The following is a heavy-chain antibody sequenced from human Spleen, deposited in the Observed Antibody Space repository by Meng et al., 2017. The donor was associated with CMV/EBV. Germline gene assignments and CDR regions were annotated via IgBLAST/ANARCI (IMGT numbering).Heavy chain of an antibody. CDR3: ARDTGRFNGLYSDTSGYPGGAFDF. J-gene: IGHJ3*01. V-gene: IGHV3-30-3*01. CDR2: ISYDGSNK. D-gene: IGHD3-22*01. CDR1: GFTFSSYA. Sequence: GESLKISCAASGFTFSSYAMHWVRQAPGKGLEWVAVISYDGSNKYYADSVKGRFTISRDNSKNKMYLQMNSLRTEDTAVYYCARDTGRFNGLYSDTSGYPGGAFDFWGQGTMVTVSS.